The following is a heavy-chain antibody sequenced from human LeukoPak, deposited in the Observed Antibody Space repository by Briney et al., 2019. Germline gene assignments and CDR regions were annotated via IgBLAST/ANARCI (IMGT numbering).Heavy chain of an antibody. CDR2: ISGSGGNT. D-gene: IGHD3-22*01. CDR3: AKISGDDSSDY. Sequence: GGSLRLSCAASGFTFSDARMSWVRQAPGKGLEWVSAISGSGGNTYYADSVKGRFTISRDNSKNTLYLQMNSLRAEDTAVFYCAKISGDDSSDYWGQGTLVTVSS. CDR1: GFTFSDAR. V-gene: IGHV3-23*01. J-gene: IGHJ4*02.